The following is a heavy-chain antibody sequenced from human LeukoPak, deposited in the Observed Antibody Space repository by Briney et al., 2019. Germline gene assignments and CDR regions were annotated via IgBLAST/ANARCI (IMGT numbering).Heavy chain of an antibody. V-gene: IGHV1-69*04. D-gene: IGHD3-22*01. J-gene: IGHJ4*02. CDR1: GGTFSSYA. Sequence: WASVKVSCRASGGTFSSYAISWVRQAPGQGLEWMGRIIPILGIANYAQKFQGRVTITADKPTSTAYMELSSLRSEDTAVYYCAAPRYYYDSSGYPSHFDYWGQGTLVTVSS. CDR3: AAPRYYYDSSGYPSHFDY. CDR2: IIPILGIA.